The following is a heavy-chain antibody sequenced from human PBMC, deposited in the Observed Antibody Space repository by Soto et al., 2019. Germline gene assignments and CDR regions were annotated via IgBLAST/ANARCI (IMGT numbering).Heavy chain of an antibody. J-gene: IGHJ3*02. V-gene: IGHV1-69*02. Sequence: ASVKVSCKASGGTFSSYTISWVRQAPGQGLEWMGRIIPILGIANYAQKFQGRVTITADKSTSTAYMELSSLRSEDTAVYYCATKSGSWSSGWTGLGAFDIWGQGTMVTVSS. D-gene: IGHD6-19*01. CDR1: GGTFSSYT. CDR2: IIPILGIA. CDR3: ATKSGSWSSGWTGLGAFDI.